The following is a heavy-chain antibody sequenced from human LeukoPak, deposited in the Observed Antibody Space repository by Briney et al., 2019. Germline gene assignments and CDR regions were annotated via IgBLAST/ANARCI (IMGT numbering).Heavy chain of an antibody. CDR1: GFTFSGSA. D-gene: IGHD3-10*01. CDR3: IIHDSYYGSGSYYKNYYYYYMDV. J-gene: IGHJ6*03. Sequence: GGSLRLSCAASGFTFSGSAMHWVRQASGKGLEWVGRIRSKANSYATAYAASVKGRFTISRDDSKNTAYLQMNSLKTEDTAGYYCIIHDSYYGSGSYYKNYYYYYMDVWGKGTTVTVSS. CDR2: IRSKANSYAT. V-gene: IGHV3-73*01.